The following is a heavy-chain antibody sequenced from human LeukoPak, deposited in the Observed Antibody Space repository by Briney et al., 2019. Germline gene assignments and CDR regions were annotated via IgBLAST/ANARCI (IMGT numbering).Heavy chain of an antibody. CDR3: ASFGYSGGY. CDR2: INHSGST. CDR1: GGSFSGYY. J-gene: IGHJ4*02. D-gene: IGHD5-12*01. V-gene: IGHV4-34*01. Sequence: PSETLSLTCAVYGGSFSGYYWSWIRQPPGKGLEWIGEINHSGSTNYNPSLKSRVTISVDTSKNQFSLKLSSATAADTAVYYCASFGYSGGYWGQGTLVTVSS.